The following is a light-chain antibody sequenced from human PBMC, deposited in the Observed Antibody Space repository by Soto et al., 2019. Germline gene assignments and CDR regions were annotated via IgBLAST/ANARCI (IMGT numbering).Light chain of an antibody. Sequence: QSALTQPASVSGSPGQSITISCTGTTSDVESYNLVSWYQHHPDKAPKLVIFNVSERPSGVPDRFSGSKSGNSASLTISGLQAEDEADYYCCSYAGSYSLVFGGGTKLTVL. V-gene: IGLV2-23*02. CDR1: TSDVESYNL. CDR3: CSYAGSYSLV. CDR2: NVS. J-gene: IGLJ3*02.